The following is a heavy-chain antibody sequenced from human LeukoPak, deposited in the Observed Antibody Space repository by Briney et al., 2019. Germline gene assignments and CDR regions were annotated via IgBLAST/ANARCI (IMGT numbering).Heavy chain of an antibody. D-gene: IGHD3-16*01. CDR2: INPNSGGT. CDR1: GYTFTGYY. J-gene: IGHJ4*02. CDR3: HLKGGDY. Sequence: ASVKVACKTSGYTFTGYYMHWVRQAPGQGLEWMGWINPNSGGTNYAQKFQGRVTITRNTSISTAYMELSSLRSEDTAVYYCHLKGGDYWGQGTLVTVSS. V-gene: IGHV1-2*02.